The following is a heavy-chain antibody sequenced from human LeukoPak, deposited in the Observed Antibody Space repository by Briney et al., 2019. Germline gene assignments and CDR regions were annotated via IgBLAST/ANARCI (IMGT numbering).Heavy chain of an antibody. CDR3: ARENWFDS. Sequence: GGSLRLSCAASGFTFSSYEMNWVRQAPGKGLQWVSYISGSGSTIWYADSVKGRFTISRDNAQNSLYLQMNSLRAEDTAVYYCARENWFDSWGQGTLVTVCS. CDR1: GFTFSSYE. V-gene: IGHV3-48*03. CDR2: ISGSGSTI. J-gene: IGHJ5*01.